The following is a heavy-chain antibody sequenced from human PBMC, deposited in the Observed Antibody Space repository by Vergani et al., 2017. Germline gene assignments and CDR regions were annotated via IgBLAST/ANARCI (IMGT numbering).Heavy chain of an antibody. CDR1: GFTFSSYS. CDR2: ISSSSSTI. CDR3: ARGPYYYGSGSYYNVFDP. V-gene: IGHV3-48*01. Sequence: EVQLVESGGGLVQPGGSLRLSCAASGFTFSSYSMNWVRQAPGKGLEWVSYISSSSSTIYYADSVKGRFTISRDNAKNSLYLQMNSLRAEDTAVYYCARGPYYYGSGSYYNVFDPWGQGTLVTVSS. J-gene: IGHJ5*02. D-gene: IGHD3-10*01.